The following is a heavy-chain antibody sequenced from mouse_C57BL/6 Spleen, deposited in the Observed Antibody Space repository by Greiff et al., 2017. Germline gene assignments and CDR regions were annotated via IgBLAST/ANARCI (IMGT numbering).Heavy chain of an antibody. CDR2: IWSGGST. D-gene: IGHD1-1*01. Sequence: VKLVESGPGLVQPSQSLSITCTVSGFSLTSYGVHWVRQSPGKGLEWLGVIWSGGSTDYNAAFISRLSISKDNSKSQVFCKMNSLQADDTAIYYCAREGWVTTVVSSYWYFDVWGTGTTVTVSS. CDR1: GFSLTSYG. CDR3: AREGWVTTVVSSYWYFDV. V-gene: IGHV2-2*01. J-gene: IGHJ1*03.